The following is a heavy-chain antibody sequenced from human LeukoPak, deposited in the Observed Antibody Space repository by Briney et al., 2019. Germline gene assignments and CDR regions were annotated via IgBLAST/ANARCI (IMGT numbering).Heavy chain of an antibody. J-gene: IGHJ3*02. D-gene: IGHD6-19*01. CDR1: GFIFSTYN. CDR2: ISSSGSTI. Sequence: PGGSLRLSCTASGFIFSTYNMNWVRQAPGKGLEWVSYISSSGSTIYYADSVKGRFTISRDNAKNSLYLQMNSLRAEDTAVYYCARDRLGGWHLNGAFDIWGQGTMVTVSS. V-gene: IGHV3-48*04. CDR3: ARDRLGGWHLNGAFDI.